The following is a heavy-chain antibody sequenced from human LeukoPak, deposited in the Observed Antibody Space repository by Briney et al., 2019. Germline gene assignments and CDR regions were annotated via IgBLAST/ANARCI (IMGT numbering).Heavy chain of an antibody. CDR3: ATGRDGYNYFFDY. V-gene: IGHV4-61*05. D-gene: IGHD5-24*01. Sequence: SETLSLTCTVSGGSISSSSYYWGWIRQPPGKGLEWIGYIYYSGSTNYNPSLKSRVTISVDTSKNQFSLKLSSVTAADTAVYYCATGRDGYNYFFDYWGQGTLVTVSS. CDR2: IYYSGST. J-gene: IGHJ4*02. CDR1: GGSISSSSYY.